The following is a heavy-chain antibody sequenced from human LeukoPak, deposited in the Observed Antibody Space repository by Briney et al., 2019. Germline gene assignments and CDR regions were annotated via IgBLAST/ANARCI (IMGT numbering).Heavy chain of an antibody. Sequence: ASVKVSCMASGYTFTSYGISWVRPAPGQGLEWMGWINAYNGNTNYAQKLQGRVTMTTDTSTSTAYVELRSLRSDDTAVYCCARDDYGDYGGDYWGQGTLVTVSS. J-gene: IGHJ4*02. D-gene: IGHD4-17*01. V-gene: IGHV1-18*04. CDR2: INAYNGNT. CDR1: GYTFTSYG. CDR3: ARDDYGDYGGDY.